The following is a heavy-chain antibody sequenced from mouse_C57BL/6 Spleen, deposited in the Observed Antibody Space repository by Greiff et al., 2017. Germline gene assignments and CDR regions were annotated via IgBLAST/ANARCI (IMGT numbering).Heavy chain of an antibody. Sequence: EVQGVESRGGLVKPGGSLKLSCAASGFTFSDYGMHWVRQAPEKGLEWVAYISSGSSTIYYADTVKGRFTISRGNAKNTLFLQMTSLRSEDTAMYYCARSGAMDYWGQGTSVTVSS. V-gene: IGHV5-17*01. CDR1: GFTFSDYG. CDR2: ISSGSSTI. J-gene: IGHJ4*01. CDR3: ARSGAMDY.